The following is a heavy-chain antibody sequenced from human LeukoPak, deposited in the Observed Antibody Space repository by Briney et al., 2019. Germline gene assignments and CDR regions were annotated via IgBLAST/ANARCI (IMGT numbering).Heavy chain of an antibody. CDR1: GGSISSSSYY. Sequence: PSETLSLTCTVSGGSISSSSYYWGWIRQPPGKGLEWIGSIYFGGTAYYNPSLKSRVTISLDTFKSQFSLKLSSVTAADTAFYYCARYHSGYDDYWGQGTLVTVSS. J-gene: IGHJ4*02. CDR3: ARYHSGYDDY. CDR2: IYFGGTA. V-gene: IGHV4-39*07. D-gene: IGHD5-12*01.